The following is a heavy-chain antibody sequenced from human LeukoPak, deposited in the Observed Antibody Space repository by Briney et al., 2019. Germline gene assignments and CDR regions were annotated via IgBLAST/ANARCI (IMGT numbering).Heavy chain of an antibody. V-gene: IGHV3-49*04. D-gene: IGHD3-10*01. CDR1: GFTFGDYA. CDR2: IRNKAYGGTT. Sequence: GGSLRLSCTASGFTFGDYAMSWVRQAPGKGLEWVGFIRNKAYGGTTEYAASVKGRFTISRDDSKSIAYLQVNSLKTEDTAVYYCTRDWFGVAIGYWGPGTLVTVSS. CDR3: TRDWFGVAIGY. J-gene: IGHJ4*03.